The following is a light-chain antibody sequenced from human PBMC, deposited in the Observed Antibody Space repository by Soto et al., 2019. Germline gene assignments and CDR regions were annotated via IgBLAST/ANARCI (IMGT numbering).Light chain of an antibody. CDR1: SSKIGSNT. CDR3: AAWDDSLNVVV. V-gene: IGLV1-44*01. CDR2: SNN. Sequence: QSVLTQPPSASVTPGQRVTISCSGSSSKIGSNTVNWYQQLPGTAPKLLMYSNNQRPSGVPDRFSGSKSGTSASLAISGLQSEDEADYYCAAWDDSLNVVVFGGGTKLTVL. J-gene: IGLJ2*01.